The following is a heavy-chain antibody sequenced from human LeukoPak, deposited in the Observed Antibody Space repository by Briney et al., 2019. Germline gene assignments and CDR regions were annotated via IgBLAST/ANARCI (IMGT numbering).Heavy chain of an antibody. CDR1: GFSFSTYW. D-gene: IGHD6-19*01. CDR2: IKQDGSEK. Sequence: GGSLRLSCAASGFSFSTYWMSWVRQAPGKGLEWVANIKQDGSEKYYVDSVKGRFTISRDNARNSLYLQMNSLRVEDTAVYYCARAWSYSTGWYNYWGQGTLVTVSS. V-gene: IGHV3-7*04. CDR3: ARAWSYSTGWYNY. J-gene: IGHJ4*02.